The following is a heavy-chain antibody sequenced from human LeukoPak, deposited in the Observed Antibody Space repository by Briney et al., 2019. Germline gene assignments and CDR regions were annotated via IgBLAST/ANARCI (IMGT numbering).Heavy chain of an antibody. CDR3: ARTNEAYYYGMDV. CDR2: IYPGDSDT. CDR1: GYSFTSYW. J-gene: IGHJ6*02. Sequence: EESLKISCKGSGYSFTSYWIGWVRQMPGKGLEWMGIIYPGDSDTRYSPSFQGQVTISADKSISTAYLQWSSLKASDTAMYYCARTNEAYYYGMDVWGQGTTVTVSS. V-gene: IGHV5-51*01.